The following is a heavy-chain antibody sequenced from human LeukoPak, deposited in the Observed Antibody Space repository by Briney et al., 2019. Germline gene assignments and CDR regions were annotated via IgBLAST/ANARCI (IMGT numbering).Heavy chain of an antibody. Sequence: GGSLRLSCAASGFTFSNYDMHWVRQAPGKGLEWVAFIRYDGSNKYYADSVKGRFTISRDNSKNTLYLQMNSLRAEDTAVYYCAKDRWLYGSGSTLRWGYYFDYWGQGTLVTVSS. J-gene: IGHJ4*02. CDR1: GFTFSNYD. CDR2: IRYDGSNK. D-gene: IGHD3-10*01. CDR3: AKDRWLYGSGSTLRWGYYFDY. V-gene: IGHV3-30*02.